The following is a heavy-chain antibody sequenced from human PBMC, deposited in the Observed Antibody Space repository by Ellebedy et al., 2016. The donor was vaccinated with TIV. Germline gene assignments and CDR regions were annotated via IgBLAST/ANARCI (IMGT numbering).Heavy chain of an antibody. Sequence: GESLKISXAASGFTFSSYSMNWVRQAPGKGLEWVSSISSSSSYIYYADSVKGRFTISRDNAKNSLYLQMNSLRAEDTALYYCAKDSYYDFWSGYYDSDDGGHYFDYWGQGTLVTVSS. D-gene: IGHD3-3*01. J-gene: IGHJ4*02. CDR3: AKDSYYDFWSGYYDSDDGGHYFDY. V-gene: IGHV3-21*04. CDR2: ISSSSSYI. CDR1: GFTFSSYS.